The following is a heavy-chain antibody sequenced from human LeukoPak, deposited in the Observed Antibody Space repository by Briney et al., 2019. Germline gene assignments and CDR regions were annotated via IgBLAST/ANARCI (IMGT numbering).Heavy chain of an antibody. CDR1: GGSISSHY. D-gene: IGHD1-1*01. CDR2: ISYIGST. CDR3: AGDQLALNAFDI. J-gene: IGHJ3*02. Sequence: SETLSLTCTVSGGSISSHYWSWIRQPPGKGLEWIGYISYIGSTNYSPSLKSRVTISVDTSKNQFSLRLSSVTAADTAIYYCAGDQLALNAFDIWGQGTMVTVSS. V-gene: IGHV4-59*11.